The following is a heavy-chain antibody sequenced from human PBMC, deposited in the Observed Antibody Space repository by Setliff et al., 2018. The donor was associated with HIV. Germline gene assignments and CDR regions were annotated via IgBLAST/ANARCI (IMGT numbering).Heavy chain of an antibody. CDR1: GGSISSGSYY. Sequence: SETLSLTCSVSGGSISSGSYYWTWIRQPAGRGPEWIGHIYTNGYTNYNPSLKSRVTISVDISKNQFSLNVSFVTAADTAVYYCARDKGRPHYYDDTGSYRSDALDIWGQGTMVTVSS. V-gene: IGHV4-61*09. CDR3: ARDKGRPHYYDDTGSYRSDALDI. D-gene: IGHD3-22*01. J-gene: IGHJ3*02. CDR2: IYTNGYT.